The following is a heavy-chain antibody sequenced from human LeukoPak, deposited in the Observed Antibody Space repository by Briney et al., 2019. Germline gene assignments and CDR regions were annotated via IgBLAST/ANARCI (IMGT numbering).Heavy chain of an antibody. CDR1: GFTVSSFY. CDR2: IHSGGGT. CDR3: ARGRPQYYFDY. Sequence: GGSLRLSCAASGFTVSSFYITWVRQAPGKGLEWVAVIHSGGGTDYADSAKGRLTISRDNSENTLFLQINALRAEDTAVYFCARGRPQYYFDYWGQGTLVTVSS. V-gene: IGHV3-66*01. D-gene: IGHD1-14*01. J-gene: IGHJ4*02.